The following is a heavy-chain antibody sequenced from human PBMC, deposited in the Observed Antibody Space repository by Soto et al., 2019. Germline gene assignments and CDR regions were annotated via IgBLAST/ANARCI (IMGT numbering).Heavy chain of an antibody. J-gene: IGHJ6*02. D-gene: IGHD4-17*01. V-gene: IGHV3-33*01. CDR3: ARDLDPSQDYGGNSGGMDV. CDR2: IWYDGSNK. Sequence: QVQLVESGGGVVQPGRSLRLSCAASGFTFSSYGMHWVRQAPGKGLEWVAVIWYDGSNKYYADSVKGRFTISRDNSKNTLYLQMNSLRAEDTAVYYCARDLDPSQDYGGNSGGMDVWDQGTTVTVSS. CDR1: GFTFSSYG.